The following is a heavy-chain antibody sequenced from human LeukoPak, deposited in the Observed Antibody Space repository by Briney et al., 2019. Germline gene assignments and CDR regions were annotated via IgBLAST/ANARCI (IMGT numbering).Heavy chain of an antibody. CDR3: ARVEDSSGSKYFDY. V-gene: IGHV4-59*01. Sequence: SETQSLTCTVSARSITGYFWTCIRQPPGEGLEWIGYGYYSGSTNYNPSLKSRVTIAVDTSKNQFSLRLSSVTAADTAVNYCARVEDSSGSKYFDYWGQGTLVTVSS. CDR2: GYYSGST. CDR1: ARSITGYF. D-gene: IGHD3-22*01. J-gene: IGHJ4*02.